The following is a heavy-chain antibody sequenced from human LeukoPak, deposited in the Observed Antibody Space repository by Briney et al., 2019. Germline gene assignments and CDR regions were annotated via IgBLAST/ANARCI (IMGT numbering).Heavy chain of an antibody. V-gene: IGHV1-69*04. CDR3: ARVSGSGSYYNEDY. J-gene: IGHJ4*02. D-gene: IGHD3-10*01. CDR1: GGTFSSYA. Sequence: ASVKVSCKASGGTFSSYAISWVRQAPGQGLEWMGRIIPILGIANYAQKFQGRVTMTRDTSTSTVYMELSSLRSEDTAVYYCARVSGSGSYYNEDYWGQGTLVTVSS. CDR2: IIPILGIA.